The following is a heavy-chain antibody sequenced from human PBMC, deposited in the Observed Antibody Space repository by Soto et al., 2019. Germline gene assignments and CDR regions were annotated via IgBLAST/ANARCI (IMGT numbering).Heavy chain of an antibody. CDR2: IIPIFGTA. V-gene: IGHV1-69*13. J-gene: IGHJ4*02. Sequence: ASVKVSCKASGGTFSSYAISWVRQAPGQGLEWMGGIIPIFGTANYAQKFQGRVTITADESTSTAYMELSSLRSEDTAVYYCARGIGYSGYDSAVDYWGQGTLVTVSS. CDR1: GGTFSSYA. D-gene: IGHD5-12*01. CDR3: ARGIGYSGYDSAVDY.